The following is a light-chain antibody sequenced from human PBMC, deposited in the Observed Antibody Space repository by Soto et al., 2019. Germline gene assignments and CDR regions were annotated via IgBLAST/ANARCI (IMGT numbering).Light chain of an antibody. V-gene: IGLV2-14*01. CDR3: SSFTSAYTFV. Sequence: QSALAQPASESGSPGQSIAISCTGTSSDVGGYNYVSWYQQHPGKAPKLLISEVSIRPSGVSDRFSGSKSGNTASLTISGLQTEDEADYYCSSFTSAYTFVFGSGTKLTVL. CDR1: SSDVGGYNY. J-gene: IGLJ1*01. CDR2: EVS.